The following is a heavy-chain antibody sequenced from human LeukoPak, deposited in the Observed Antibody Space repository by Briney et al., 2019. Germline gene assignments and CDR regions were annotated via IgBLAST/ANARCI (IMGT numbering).Heavy chain of an antibody. D-gene: IGHD2-15*01. J-gene: IGHJ6*02. V-gene: IGHV3-73*01. CDR2: IRSKANSYVT. CDR3: TRHSDRYCSGAGCYVYYYYGMDV. CDR1: GFTFTGSA. Sequence: GGSLRLSCAASGFTFTGSAIHWVRQASGKGLEWVGRIRSKANSYVTAYAASVNGRFTISRDDSQNTAYLQMNSLQTEDTAVYFCTRHSDRYCSGAGCYVYYYYGMDVWGQGITVTVAS.